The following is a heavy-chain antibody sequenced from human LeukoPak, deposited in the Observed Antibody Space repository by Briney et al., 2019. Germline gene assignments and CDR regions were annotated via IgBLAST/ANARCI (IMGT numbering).Heavy chain of an antibody. J-gene: IGHJ4*02. CDR1: GFTFSSYG. Sequence: GGSLRLSCVASGFTFSSYGMHWVRQAPGKGLEWVAVTSNDGSNKYYADSVKGRFTISRDNAKNSLSLQMNSLRAGDTAVYYCARDLKYYDSSGFDYWGQGTLVTVSS. D-gene: IGHD3-22*01. CDR2: TSNDGSNK. V-gene: IGHV3-30*03. CDR3: ARDLKYYDSSGFDY.